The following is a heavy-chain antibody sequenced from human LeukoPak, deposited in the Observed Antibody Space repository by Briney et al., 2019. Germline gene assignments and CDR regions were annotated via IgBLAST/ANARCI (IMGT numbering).Heavy chain of an antibody. J-gene: IGHJ4*02. D-gene: IGHD4-17*01. Sequence: GGPLRLSCSASGFTFSSYAMHWVRQAPGKGLEYVSAISSNGGSTYYADSVKGRFTISRDNAKNTLYLQMNSLRAEDTAVYYCARGYPTATTHFDYWGQGTLVTVSS. CDR2: ISSNGGST. CDR1: GFTFSSYA. CDR3: ARGYPTATTHFDY. V-gene: IGHV3-64*04.